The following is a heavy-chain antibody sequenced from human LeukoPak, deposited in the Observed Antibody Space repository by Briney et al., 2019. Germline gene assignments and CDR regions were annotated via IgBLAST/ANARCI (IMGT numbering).Heavy chain of an antibody. Sequence: SETLSLTCTVSGGSISSSSYYWGWIRQPPGKGLEWIGSIYYSGSTYYNPSLKSRVTISVDTSKNQFSLKLSSVTAADTAVYYCARDWSYGMDVWGQGTTVTVSS. CDR3: ARDWSYGMDV. V-gene: IGHV4-39*07. J-gene: IGHJ6*02. CDR1: GGSISSSSYY. CDR2: IYYSGST. D-gene: IGHD3-3*01.